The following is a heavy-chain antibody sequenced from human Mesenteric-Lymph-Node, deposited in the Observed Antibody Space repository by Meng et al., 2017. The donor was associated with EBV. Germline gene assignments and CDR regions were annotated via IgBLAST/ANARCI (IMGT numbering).Heavy chain of an antibody. CDR2: IYYSGST. CDR3: GRGRTYWYFDL. Sequence: QVQLQESGPGLVKPSETLSLTCTVSGGSVSSGAYFWSWIRQPPGKGLEWIGNIYYSGSTNYNPSLNSRVTISLDTSKNQFSLKLSSVTAADTAVYYCGRGRTYWYFDLWGRGTLVTVPS. J-gene: IGHJ2*01. CDR1: GGSVSSGAYF. V-gene: IGHV4-61*08.